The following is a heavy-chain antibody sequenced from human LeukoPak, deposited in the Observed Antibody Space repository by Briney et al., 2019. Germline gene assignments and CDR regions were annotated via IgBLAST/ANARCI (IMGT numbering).Heavy chain of an antibody. V-gene: IGHV3-23*01. J-gene: IGHJ6*03. CDR1: GFAFGSYT. D-gene: IGHD2-21*01. CDR2: VSRSGDDT. CDR3: AKEGGTNCGGDCYYYMDV. Sequence: GASLSLSCAASGFAFGSYTMNWVRQAPGEGLEWVSAVSRSGDDTYYADSVRGRFTVSRDNSRNTLYLHMSSLRAEDTAVYYCAKEGGTNCGGDCYYYMDVWGKGTTVTVSS.